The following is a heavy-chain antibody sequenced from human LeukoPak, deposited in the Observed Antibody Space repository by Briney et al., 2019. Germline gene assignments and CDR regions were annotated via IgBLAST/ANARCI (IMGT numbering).Heavy chain of an antibody. J-gene: IGHJ4*02. CDR1: GFTFSTYA. CDR3: AKGRTNDY. D-gene: IGHD1/OR15-1a*01. V-gene: IGHV3-23*01. Sequence: GGSLRLSCAASGFTFSTYAMSWVRQTPERGLEWGSAISDTGGNTFYADSVKGRFTISRDNSKNTLYLQMNSLRAEDTAIYYCAKGRTNDYWGQGTLVTVSS. CDR2: ISDTGGNT.